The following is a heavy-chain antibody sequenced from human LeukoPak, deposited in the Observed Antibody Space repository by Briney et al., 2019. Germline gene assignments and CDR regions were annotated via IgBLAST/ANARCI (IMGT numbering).Heavy chain of an antibody. D-gene: IGHD3-3*01. J-gene: IGHJ6*03. V-gene: IGHV4-59*01. Sequence: PSETLSLTCTVSGGSITSYYWSWLRQPPGKGLEWIGYIYYSGSANYNPSLKSRVTISVDTSKNQFSLKLSSVTAADTAVYYCARRHYDFWSGYTYYYYYYMDVWGKGTTVTVSS. CDR3: ARRHYDFWSGYTYYYYYYMDV. CDR1: GGSITSYY. CDR2: IYYSGSA.